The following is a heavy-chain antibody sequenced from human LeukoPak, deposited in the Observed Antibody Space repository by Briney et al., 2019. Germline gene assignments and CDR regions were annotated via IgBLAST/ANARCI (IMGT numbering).Heavy chain of an antibody. D-gene: IGHD5-18*01. V-gene: IGHV4-31*03. CDR3: ARDRGYSYGCDAFDI. CDR2: IYYSGSI. J-gene: IGHJ3*02. Sequence: SETLPLTCTVSGGSISRGGYYWGWIRQHPGKGLEYIGYIYYSGSIYYNPSLKSRVTISLDPSKNQFSLKLSSVTAADTAVYYCARDRGYSYGCDAFDIWGQGTMVTVSS. CDR1: GGSISRGGYY.